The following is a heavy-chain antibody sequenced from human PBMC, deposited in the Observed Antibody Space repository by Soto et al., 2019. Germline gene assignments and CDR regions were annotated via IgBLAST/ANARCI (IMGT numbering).Heavy chain of an antibody. V-gene: IGHV1-3*01. CDR2: INAGNGNT. D-gene: IGHD2-2*01. CDR1: GYTFTSYA. Sequence: ASVKVSCKASGYTFTSYAMRWVRQAPGQRLEWMGWINAGNGNTKYSQKFQGRVTITRDTSASTAYMELSSLRSEDTAVYYCAGGGGYCSSTSCYGNYYYYMDVWGKGSTVTVSS. CDR3: AGGGGYCSSTSCYGNYYYYMDV. J-gene: IGHJ6*03.